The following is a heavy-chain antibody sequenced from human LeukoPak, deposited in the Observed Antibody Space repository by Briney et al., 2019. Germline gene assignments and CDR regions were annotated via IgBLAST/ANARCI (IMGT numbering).Heavy chain of an antibody. J-gene: IGHJ6*03. V-gene: IGHV4-4*07. CDR2: IYTSGST. Sequence: PSETLSLTCTVSGGSISSYYWSWIRQPAGKGLEWIGRIYTSGSTNYNPSLKTRVTMSVDTSKNQFSLKLNSVTAADTAVYYCARGRHSSGYYSYYYYYMDVWGKGTTVTVSS. CDR3: ARGRHSSGYYSYYYYYMDV. CDR1: GGSISSYY. D-gene: IGHD3-22*01.